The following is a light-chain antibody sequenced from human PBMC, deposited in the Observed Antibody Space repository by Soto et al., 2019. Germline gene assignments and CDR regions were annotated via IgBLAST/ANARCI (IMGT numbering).Light chain of an antibody. CDR1: QTISNW. J-gene: IGKJ1*01. CDR3: QQYNSYSRT. V-gene: IGKV1-5*01. Sequence: IQMTQSPSTLSSSFGDRVTITCRASQTISNWLAWYQQKPGKAPKLLIYDASILESGVPSRFSVSGSGTEFTLTISSLQHDDFAAYYCQQYNSYSRTFGQGTKVDIK. CDR2: DAS.